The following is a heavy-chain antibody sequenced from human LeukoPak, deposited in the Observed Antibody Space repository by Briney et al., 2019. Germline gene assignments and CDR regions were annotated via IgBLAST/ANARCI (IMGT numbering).Heavy chain of an antibody. CDR2: INQDESAK. D-gene: IGHD2-15*01. Sequence: PGGSLRLSCAASGFTFSSNSMSWVRQPPGKGLEWVASINQDESAKFYVDSVKGRFTISRDNAKNSLFLQMNSLRAEDTAVYYCARVLRYCSGGNCYSGGLGYMDVWGKGTTVTISS. CDR1: GFTFSSNS. CDR3: ARVLRYCSGGNCYSGGLGYMDV. J-gene: IGHJ6*03. V-gene: IGHV3-7*03.